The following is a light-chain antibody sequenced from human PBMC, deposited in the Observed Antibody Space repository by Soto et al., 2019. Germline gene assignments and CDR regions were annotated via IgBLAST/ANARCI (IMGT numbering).Light chain of an antibody. Sequence: EVVLTQSPATLSLSPGARATLSCRASQTVSSHFAWYQQKPGQAPRLLIYDTSNRATGVPARFSGSGSGTDFPLTISSLEPEDFAVYYCQQRSNWPMYTFGQGTRLEI. V-gene: IGKV3-11*01. CDR2: DTS. CDR1: QTVSSH. CDR3: QQRSNWPMYT. J-gene: IGKJ2*01.